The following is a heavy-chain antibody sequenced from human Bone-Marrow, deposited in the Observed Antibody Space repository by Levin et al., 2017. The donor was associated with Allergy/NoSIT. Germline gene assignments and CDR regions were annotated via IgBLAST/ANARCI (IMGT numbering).Heavy chain of an antibody. Sequence: LSLTCAASGFPFSSYAMTWVRQAPGKGLEWVSTISGSDGNTYYADSVKGRFTISRDNSKNTLYLQMNRLRAEDTAVYYCAKDLYVNCDIDCWGQGTLVTVSS. J-gene: IGHJ4*02. D-gene: IGHD1-20*01. CDR2: ISGSDGNT. V-gene: IGHV3-23*01. CDR3: AKDLYVNCDIDC. CDR1: GFPFSSYA.